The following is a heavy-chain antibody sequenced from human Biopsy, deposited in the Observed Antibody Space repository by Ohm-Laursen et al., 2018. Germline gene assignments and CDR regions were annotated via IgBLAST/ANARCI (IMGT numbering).Heavy chain of an antibody. J-gene: IGHJ5*02. Sequence: SLRLSCTASGFMFSSYCMNWVRQAPGKGPEWVSTISANGATSYYADSVKGRFTISRDNSKNTLYLQMNSVRADDTAIYYCAKGGSITIFGVVINNCFDPWGQGTRVTVSS. CDR1: GFMFSSYC. D-gene: IGHD3-3*01. V-gene: IGHV3-23*01. CDR2: ISANGATS. CDR3: AKGGSITIFGVVINNCFDP.